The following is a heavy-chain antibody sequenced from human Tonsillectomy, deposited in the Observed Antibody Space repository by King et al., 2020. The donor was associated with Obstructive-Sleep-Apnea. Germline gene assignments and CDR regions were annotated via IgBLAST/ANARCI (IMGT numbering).Heavy chain of an antibody. D-gene: IGHD1-26*01. J-gene: IGHJ6*02. Sequence: GQLVQSGAEVKKPGASVKVSCKASGYTFTGYYMNWVRQAPGQGLEWMGWINPNSGDTNFAQKFQGRVTMTRDTSISTAYMGLSRLRSDDTAVYYCARGRRGIYWGGGMDVWGQGTKVTVSS. CDR1: GYTFTGYY. CDR3: ARGRRGIYWGGGMDV. CDR2: INPNSGDT. V-gene: IGHV1-2*02.